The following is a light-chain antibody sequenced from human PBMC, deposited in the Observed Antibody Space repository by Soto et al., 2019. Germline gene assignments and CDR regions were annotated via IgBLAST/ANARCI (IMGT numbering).Light chain of an antibody. CDR3: QQYGSSPT. CDR1: QSVSSN. Sequence: EIVKTRSRATLSMSPGERATLSCRASQSVSSNLAWYQQKPGQAPRLLIYGASTRATGIPARFSGSGSGTDFTLTISRLEPEDFAVYYCQQYGSSPTFGGGTKVYI. J-gene: IGKJ4*01. V-gene: IGKV3-20*01. CDR2: GAS.